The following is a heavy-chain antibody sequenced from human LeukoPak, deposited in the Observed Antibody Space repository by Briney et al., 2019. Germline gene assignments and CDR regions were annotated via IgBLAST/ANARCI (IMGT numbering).Heavy chain of an antibody. CDR3: ARGRRILVGDTNAGDFFDY. J-gene: IGHJ4*02. CDR1: GYTFTGYY. Sequence: ASVKVSCKASGYTFTGYYMHWVRPAPGQGLEWMGWINPNSGGTHYAQNFQGRVTMTRDTSISTAYIELSRLRSDDTAVYYCARGRRILVGDTNAGDFFDYWGQGTLVTVSS. CDR2: INPNSGGT. D-gene: IGHD1-26*01. V-gene: IGHV1-2*02.